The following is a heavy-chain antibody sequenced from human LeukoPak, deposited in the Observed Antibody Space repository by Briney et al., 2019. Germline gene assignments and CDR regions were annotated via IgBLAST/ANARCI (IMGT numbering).Heavy chain of an antibody. CDR1: GGSISSYY. V-gene: IGHV4-4*07. CDR2: IYSSGST. CDR3: ARGVYGSGDY. D-gene: IGHD3-10*01. J-gene: IGHJ4*02. Sequence: TTSETLSLTCTVSGGSISSYYWSWIRQPARKGLEWIGRIYSSGSTNYNPSLKSRVTMSVDTSKNQFSLKLTSVTAADTAVYYCARGVYGSGDYWGQGTLVTVSS.